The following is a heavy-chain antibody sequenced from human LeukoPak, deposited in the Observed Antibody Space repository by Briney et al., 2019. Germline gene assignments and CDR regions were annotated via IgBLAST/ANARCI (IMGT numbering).Heavy chain of an antibody. CDR3: ARGGLEWLSY. Sequence: GGSLRLSCAASGFTFSSYSMNWVRQAPGKGLEWGSFISSSSSPIYYADSVKGRFTISRDNAKDSVYLQMNSLSDEDTAVYYCARGGLEWLSYRGQGTLVTVSS. V-gene: IGHV3-48*02. J-gene: IGHJ4*02. D-gene: IGHD6-19*01. CDR2: ISSSSSPI. CDR1: GFTFSSYS.